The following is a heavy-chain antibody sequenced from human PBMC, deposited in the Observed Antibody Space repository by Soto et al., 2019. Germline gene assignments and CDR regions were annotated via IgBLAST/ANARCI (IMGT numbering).Heavy chain of an antibody. CDR3: ARGVKMATPHRYYFDF. D-gene: IGHD5-12*01. CDR1: GFAFTSYW. J-gene: IGHJ4*02. Sequence: PGESLKISCQASGFAFTSYWITWVRQMPGRGLEWMGRIDSSDSSTNHSPSFRGHVTISADRSTSTAYLQWNSLKASDTAMYYCARGVKMATPHRYYFDFWGQGTLVTVSS. CDR2: IDSSDSST. V-gene: IGHV5-10-1*01.